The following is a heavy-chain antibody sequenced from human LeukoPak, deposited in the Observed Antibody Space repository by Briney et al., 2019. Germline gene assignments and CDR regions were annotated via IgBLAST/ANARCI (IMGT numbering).Heavy chain of an antibody. D-gene: IGHD1-26*01. V-gene: IGHV1-2*06. J-gene: IGHJ4*02. Sequence: ASVKVSCKASGHSFTDYYIHWVRQAPGQGLEWVGLIHPNSGDTFYAQKFRGRVTMTRDTSINTAYMELDRLTSDDTAVYYCARDYSGSYTHWAQGTLVTVSS. CDR1: GHSFTDYY. CDR2: IHPNSGDT. CDR3: ARDYSGSYTH.